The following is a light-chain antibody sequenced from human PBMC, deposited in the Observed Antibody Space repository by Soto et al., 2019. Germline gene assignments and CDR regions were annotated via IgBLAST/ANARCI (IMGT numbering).Light chain of an antibody. CDR1: QSVSSN. Sequence: EIVMTQSPATLSASPGERATLSCMASQSVSSNLAWYQQKPGQAPRLLIYDASKRATGIPARFSGSGSGTGFTLTISRLEPEDFAVYYCQERSNWPITFGQGTRLEIK. CDR2: DAS. CDR3: QERSNWPIT. V-gene: IGKV3-11*01. J-gene: IGKJ5*01.